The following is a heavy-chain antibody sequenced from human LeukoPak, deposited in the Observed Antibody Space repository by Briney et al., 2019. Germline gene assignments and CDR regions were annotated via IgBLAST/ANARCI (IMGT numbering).Heavy chain of an antibody. Sequence: GGSLRLSCAASGFTFSSYWMSWVRQAPGKGLEWVANIKQDGSEKYYVDSVKGRFTISRDNAKNSLYLQMNSLRAEDTAVYYCARETGGSSPRYFDYWGQGTLVTVSS. CDR1: GFTFSSYW. J-gene: IGHJ4*02. CDR3: ARETGGSSPRYFDY. CDR2: IKQDGSEK. D-gene: IGHD3-16*01. V-gene: IGHV3-7*01.